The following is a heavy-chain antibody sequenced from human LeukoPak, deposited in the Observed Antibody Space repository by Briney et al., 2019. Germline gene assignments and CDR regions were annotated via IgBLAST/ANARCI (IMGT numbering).Heavy chain of an antibody. Sequence: GSLRLSCAASGFTFSDYYMSWIRQAPGKGLEWVSYISSSGSTIYYADSVKGRFTISKDNAKNSLYLQMNSLRAEDTAVYYCAREFLYPRDGYNPFDYWGQGTLVTVSS. D-gene: IGHD5-24*01. CDR2: ISSSGSTI. CDR1: GFTFSDYY. CDR3: AREFLYPRDGYNPFDY. J-gene: IGHJ4*02. V-gene: IGHV3-11*04.